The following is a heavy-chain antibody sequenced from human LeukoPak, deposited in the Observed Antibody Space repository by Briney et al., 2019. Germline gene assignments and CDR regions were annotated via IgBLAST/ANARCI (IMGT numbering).Heavy chain of an antibody. Sequence: SETLSLTCTVSGGSINSYSWSWIRQPPGKALEWIGHIYYTVSTKYSPSLKSRVTISVDTSKNKFSLKLTSVTAADTAVYYCARHYSGYDASGLDIWGQGTMVTVSS. CDR3: ARHYSGYDASGLDI. V-gene: IGHV4-59*08. D-gene: IGHD5-12*01. CDR1: GGSINSYS. J-gene: IGHJ3*02. CDR2: IYYTVST.